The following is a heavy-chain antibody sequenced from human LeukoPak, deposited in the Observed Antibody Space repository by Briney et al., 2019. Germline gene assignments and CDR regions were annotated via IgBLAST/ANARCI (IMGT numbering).Heavy chain of an antibody. V-gene: IGHV1-2*02. J-gene: IGHJ5*02. Sequence: ASMKVSCKASGYTFTGYYMHWVRQAPGQGLEWMGWINPNSGDTNYAQKYQGRVTMTRDTSISTAYMELSRLRSDDTAVYYCARGGYCNSIRCYSYWFDPWGQGTLVTVSS. CDR1: GYTFTGYY. D-gene: IGHD2-2*01. CDR3: ARGGYCNSIRCYSYWFDP. CDR2: INPNSGDT.